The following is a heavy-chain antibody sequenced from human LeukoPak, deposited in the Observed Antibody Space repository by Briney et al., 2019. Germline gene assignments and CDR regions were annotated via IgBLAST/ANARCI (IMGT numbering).Heavy chain of an antibody. V-gene: IGHV3-9*01. J-gene: IGHJ6*03. CDR1: GFTFDDYA. Sequence: GGSLRLSCAASGFTFDDYAMHWVRQAPGKGLEWVSGISWNSGSIGYADSVKGRFTISRDNAKNSLYLQMNSLRAEDTAVYYCARDRTTTLYHYYYMDVWGKGTTVTVSS. CDR2: ISWNSGSI. CDR3: ARDRTTTLYHYYYMDV. D-gene: IGHD1-1*01.